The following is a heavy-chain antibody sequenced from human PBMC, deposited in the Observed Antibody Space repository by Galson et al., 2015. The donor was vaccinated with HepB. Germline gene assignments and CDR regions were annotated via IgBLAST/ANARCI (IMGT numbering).Heavy chain of an antibody. CDR2: IYYSGST. CDR3: ARFGGGGGDY. Sequence: ETLSLTCTVSGGSISSYYWSWIRQPPGKGLEWIGYIYYSGSTNYNPSLKSRVTITVDTSKNQFSLKLSSVTAADTAVYYCARFGGGGGDYWGQGTLVTVSS. D-gene: IGHD3-10*01. J-gene: IGHJ4*02. V-gene: IGHV4-59*01. CDR1: GGSISSYY.